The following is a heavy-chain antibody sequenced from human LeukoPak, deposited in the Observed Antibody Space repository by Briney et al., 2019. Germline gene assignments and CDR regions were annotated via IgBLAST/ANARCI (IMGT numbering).Heavy chain of an antibody. CDR1: GGSFSGYY. J-gene: IGHJ6*03. V-gene: IGHV4-34*01. CDR2: INHSGST. D-gene: IGHD5-18*01. CDR3: ARQGRIQLWLPRRYMDV. Sequence: PSETLSLTRAVYGGSFSGYYWSWIRQPPGKGLEWIGEINHSGSTNYNPSLKSRVTISVDTSKNQFSLKLSSVTAADTAVYYCARQGRIQLWLPRRYMDVWGKGTTVTVSS.